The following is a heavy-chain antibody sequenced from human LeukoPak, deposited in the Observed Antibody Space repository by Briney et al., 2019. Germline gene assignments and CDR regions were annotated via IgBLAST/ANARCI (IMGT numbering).Heavy chain of an antibody. J-gene: IGHJ4*02. CDR2: ISTSSSYI. Sequence: GGSLRLSCAASRFTFSGSTMNWVRQAPRKGLEWVSFISTSSSYIYYADSVRGRFTISRDNAKNSLYLQMNSLRAEDTAVYYCARQQWLDGAYYFDYWGQGTLVTVSS. V-gene: IGHV3-21*01. CDR1: RFTFSGST. D-gene: IGHD6-19*01. CDR3: ARQQWLDGAYYFDY.